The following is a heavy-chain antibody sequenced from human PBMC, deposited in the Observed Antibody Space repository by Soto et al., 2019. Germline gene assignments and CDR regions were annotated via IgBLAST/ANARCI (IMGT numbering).Heavy chain of an antibody. J-gene: IGHJ4*02. D-gene: IGHD3-22*01. CDR1: GFTFNNAW. CDR3: TAQFYFDAGGYSFDL. CDR2: MKSKSEGETT. Sequence: PGGSLRLSCVASGFTFNNAWMGWVRQAPGQGLEWVGHMKSKSEGETTDYAAPVKGRFTISRDDSKNTVYLQMNSLTTEDTAVYYCTAQFYFDAGGYSFDLWGQGTLVTVSS. V-gene: IGHV3-15*01.